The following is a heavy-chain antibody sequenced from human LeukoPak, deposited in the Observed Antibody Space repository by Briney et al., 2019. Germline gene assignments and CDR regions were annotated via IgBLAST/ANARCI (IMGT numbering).Heavy chain of an antibody. CDR1: GFTFSSYA. V-gene: IGHV3-23*01. CDR2: ISGSGGST. D-gene: IGHD5-18*01. Sequence: GGSLRLSCAASGFTFSSYAMSWVRQAPGKGLEWVSAISGSGGSTYYADSVKGRFTFSRDNSKNTLYLQMNSLRAEDTAVYYCAKDQGYGYYFDYWGQGTLVTVSS. CDR3: AKDQGYGYYFDY. J-gene: IGHJ4*02.